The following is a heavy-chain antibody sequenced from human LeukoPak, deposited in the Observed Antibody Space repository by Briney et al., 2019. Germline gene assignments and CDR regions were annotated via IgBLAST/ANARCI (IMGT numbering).Heavy chain of an antibody. CDR1: EFLLTELS. CDR2: FDPEDGEA. CDR3: ATGVRTTSGGYDPDSYPGWYFDL. J-gene: IGHJ2*01. Sequence: ASVKVSCKVSEFLLTELSIHWVRQAPGKGLEWMGGFDPEDGEALYAQNFQGRVTMTEDTSTDTAYMELNSLRSGDTAVYFCATGVRTTSGGYDPDSYPGWYFDLWGRGTLVTVSS. D-gene: IGHD3-3*01. V-gene: IGHV1-24*01.